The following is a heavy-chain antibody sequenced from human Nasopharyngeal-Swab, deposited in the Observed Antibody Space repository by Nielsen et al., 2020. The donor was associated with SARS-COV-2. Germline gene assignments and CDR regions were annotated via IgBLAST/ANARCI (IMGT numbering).Heavy chain of an antibody. J-gene: IGHJ6*02. Sequence: ASEKVSCKASGYTFTSYDINWVRQATGQGLEWMGWMNPNSGNTGYAQKFQGRVTMTRNTSISTAYMELSSLRSEDTAVYYCARGLYSSGFSYYYYGMDVWGQGTTVTVSS. CDR2: MNPNSGNT. CDR3: ARGLYSSGFSYYYYGMDV. D-gene: IGHD6-19*01. V-gene: IGHV1-8*01. CDR1: GYTFTSYD.